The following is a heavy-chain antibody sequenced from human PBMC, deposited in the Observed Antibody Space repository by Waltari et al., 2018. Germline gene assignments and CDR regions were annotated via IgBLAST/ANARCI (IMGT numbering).Heavy chain of an antibody. J-gene: IGHJ4*02. CDR1: GGSISSHY. CDR3: AVTMTTVTH. Sequence: QVQLQESGPGLVKPSETLSLTCTVSGGSISSHYWSWIRQPPGKGLEWIGYIYYSGSTNYNPPLKGRVTISVDTSKNQFSLKLSSVTAADTAVYYCAVTMTTVTHWGQGTLVTVSS. CDR2: IYYSGST. D-gene: IGHD4-4*01. V-gene: IGHV4-59*11.